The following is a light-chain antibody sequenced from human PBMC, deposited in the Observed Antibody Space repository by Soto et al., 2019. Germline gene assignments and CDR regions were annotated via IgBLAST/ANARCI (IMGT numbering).Light chain of an antibody. CDR3: QQLRSYPST. V-gene: IGKV1-9*01. J-gene: IGKJ4*01. Sequence: IQLTQSPSSLSASVGDRVTVTCRASQDIRNYLAWYQQKPGKAPKLLICDASTLYSGVPSRFSGSGSGTDFTLTISGLQPEDFGAYYYQQLRSYPSTFGGGTKVEI. CDR1: QDIRNY. CDR2: DAS.